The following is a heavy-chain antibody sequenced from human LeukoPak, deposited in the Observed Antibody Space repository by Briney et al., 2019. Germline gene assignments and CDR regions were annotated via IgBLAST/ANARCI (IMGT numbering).Heavy chain of an antibody. J-gene: IGHJ5*02. CDR2: IIPIFGTA. CDR1: GGTFISYA. D-gene: IGHD6-19*01. Sequence: SVKVSCKASGGTFISYAISWVRQAPGQGLEWMGGIIPIFGTANYAQKFQGRVTITADESTSTAYMELSSLRSEDTAVYYCARDGYSSGWYFNWFDPWGQGTLVTVS. CDR3: ARDGYSSGWYFNWFDP. V-gene: IGHV1-69*13.